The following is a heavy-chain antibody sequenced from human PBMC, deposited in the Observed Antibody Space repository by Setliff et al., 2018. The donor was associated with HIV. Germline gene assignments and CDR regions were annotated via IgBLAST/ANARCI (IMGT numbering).Heavy chain of an antibody. D-gene: IGHD6-19*01. CDR3: ARLGSGWSDSYYYAMDV. Sequence: ASVKVSCKASGYTFTSYGTSWVRQAPGQGLEWMGWISAYNGNTNYAQKLQGRVTMTTDTSTSRAYMELRSLRSDDTAAYFCARLGSGWSDSYYYAMDVWGQGTTVTVSS. CDR1: GYTFTSYG. V-gene: IGHV1-18*01. CDR2: ISAYNGNT. J-gene: IGHJ6*02.